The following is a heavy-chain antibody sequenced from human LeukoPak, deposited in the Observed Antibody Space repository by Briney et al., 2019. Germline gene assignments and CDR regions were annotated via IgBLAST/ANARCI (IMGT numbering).Heavy chain of an antibody. CDR2: INPNSGGT. D-gene: IGHD1-1*01. CDR1: GYTFTGYY. Sequence: ASVNVSCKASGYTFTGYYMHWLRQAPGQGLEWMGWINPNSGGTNYAQKFQGRVTMTRDTSISTADMELSRLRSDDTAVSYCARVVNNWTHHSTYYYYGMDVWGQGTTVTVSS. CDR3: ARVVNNWTHHSTYYYYGMDV. V-gene: IGHV1-2*02. J-gene: IGHJ6*02.